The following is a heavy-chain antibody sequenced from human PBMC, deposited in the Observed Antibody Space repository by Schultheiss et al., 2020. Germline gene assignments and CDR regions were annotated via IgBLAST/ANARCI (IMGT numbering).Heavy chain of an antibody. CDR1: GLTFSNYW. CDR2: IKQDGSEK. D-gene: IGHD6-19*01. J-gene: IGHJ4*02. CDR3: AKGTGIAVAGTFDY. Sequence: WGSLRLSCAASGLTFSNYWMHWVRQAPGKGLVWVANIKQDGSEKYYVDSVKGRFTISRDNAKNSLYLQMNSLRAEDTAVYYCAKGTGIAVAGTFDYWGQGTLVTVSS. V-gene: IGHV3-7*03.